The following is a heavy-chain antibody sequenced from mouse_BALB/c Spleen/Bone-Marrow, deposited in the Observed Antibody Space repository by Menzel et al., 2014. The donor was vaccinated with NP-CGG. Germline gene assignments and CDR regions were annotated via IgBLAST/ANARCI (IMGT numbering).Heavy chain of an antibody. V-gene: IGHV1-80*01. CDR1: GYAFSNYW. CDR3: ASRGDYSYSMDY. CDR2: IYPGDGDT. D-gene: IGHD1-1*01. Sequence: VHLVESGAELVRPGSSVKISCKASGYAFSNYWMNWMKQRPGQGLEWIGQIYPGDGDTNYNGEFKGKATLTADKSSNTAYMQLSGLTSEDSAVYFCASRGDYSYSMDYWGQGTSVTVSS. J-gene: IGHJ4*01.